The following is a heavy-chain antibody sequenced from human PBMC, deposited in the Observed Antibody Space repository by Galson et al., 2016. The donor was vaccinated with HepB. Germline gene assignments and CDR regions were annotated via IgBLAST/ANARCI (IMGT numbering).Heavy chain of an antibody. V-gene: IGHV1-3*01. CDR2: INAGTGIT. CDR1: GFTFTAYS. Sequence: VKVSCKASGFTFTAYSLHWVRQAPGQRLEWLGWINAGTGITKYSQKFRDRVTITRDTSANTVYLDMTSLRSEDTAVFHCARGHGGNWRDYYGVDVWGQGTTVTVSS. J-gene: IGHJ6*02. CDR3: ARGHGGNWRDYYGVDV. D-gene: IGHD4-23*01.